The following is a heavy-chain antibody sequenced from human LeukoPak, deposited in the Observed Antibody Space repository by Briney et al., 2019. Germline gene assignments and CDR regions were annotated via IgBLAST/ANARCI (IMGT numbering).Heavy chain of an antibody. Sequence: GGSLRLSCAASGFTFSSYAMSWVRQAPGKGLEWVSSINSNGDNTYYADSVKGRFTISRDNSKNSVYLQMNSLGVEDTAVYFCAKGRSSNSQYLGDYWGQGTLVTVSS. CDR2: INSNGDNT. D-gene: IGHD6-6*01. V-gene: IGHV3-23*01. J-gene: IGHJ4*02. CDR1: GFTFSSYA. CDR3: AKGRSSNSQYLGDY.